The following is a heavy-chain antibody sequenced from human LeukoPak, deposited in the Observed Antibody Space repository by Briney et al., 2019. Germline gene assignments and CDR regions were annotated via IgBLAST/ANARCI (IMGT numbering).Heavy chain of an antibody. J-gene: IGHJ4*02. V-gene: IGHV4-34*01. D-gene: IGHD2-2*02. Sequence: SETLSLTCAVYGGSFSGYYWSWIRQPPGKGLEWIGEINHSGSTNYNPPLKSRVTISVDTSKNQFSLKLSSVTAADTAVYYCSIPPFDYWGQGTLVTVSS. CDR2: INHSGST. CDR3: SIPPFDY. CDR1: GGSFSGYY.